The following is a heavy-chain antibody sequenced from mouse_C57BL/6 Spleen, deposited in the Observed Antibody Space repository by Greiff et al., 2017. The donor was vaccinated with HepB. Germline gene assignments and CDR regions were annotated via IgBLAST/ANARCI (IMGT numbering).Heavy chain of an antibody. CDR2: IHPNSGST. CDR1: GYTFTSYW. CDR3: ARRDYGNFYAMDY. V-gene: IGHV1-64*01. D-gene: IGHD2-1*01. J-gene: IGHJ4*01. Sequence: VQLQQSGAELVKPGASVKLSCKASGYTFTSYWMHWVKQRPGQGLEWIGMIHPNSGSTNYNEKFKSKATLTVDKSSSTAYMQLSSLTSEDSAVYYCARRDYGNFYAMDYWGQGTSVTVSS.